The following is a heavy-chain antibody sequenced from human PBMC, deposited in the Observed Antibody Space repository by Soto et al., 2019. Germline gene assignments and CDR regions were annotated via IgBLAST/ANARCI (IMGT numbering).Heavy chain of an antibody. J-gene: IGHJ4*02. CDR3: ARGSMTTGMDY. D-gene: IGHD4-17*01. Sequence: SETLSLTCTVSGGSISSGDYYWSWIRQPPGKGLEWIGYIYYSGSTYYNPSLKSRVTISVDTSKNQFSLKLSSVTAAGTAVYYCARGSMTTGMDYWGQGTLVTVSS. V-gene: IGHV4-30-4*01. CDR2: IYYSGST. CDR1: GGSISSGDYY.